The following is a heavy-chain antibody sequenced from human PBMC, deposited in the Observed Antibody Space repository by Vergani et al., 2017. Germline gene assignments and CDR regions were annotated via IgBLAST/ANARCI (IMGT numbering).Heavy chain of an antibody. CDR2: IIPIFGTA. Sequence: QVQLVQSGAEVKKPGSSVKVSCKASGGTFRSYAISWVRQAPGQGLEWMGGIIPIFGTANYAQNFQGRVTMTADESTSTAYMELSSLRSEDTAVYYCARLSYDTTPYLQGGYDCWGQGTLVSVSS. V-gene: IGHV1-69*01. J-gene: IGHJ4*02. CDR1: GGTFRSYA. CDR3: ARLSYDTTPYLQGGYDC. D-gene: IGHD3-22*01.